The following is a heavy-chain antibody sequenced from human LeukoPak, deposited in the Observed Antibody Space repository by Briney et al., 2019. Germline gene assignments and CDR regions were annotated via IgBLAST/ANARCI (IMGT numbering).Heavy chain of an antibody. D-gene: IGHD3-3*01. CDR3: TAIILVYDFWSGPGAVAFDI. V-gene: IGHV3-15*01. Sequence: GGSLRLSCAASGFTFSNAWMSWVRQAPGKGLEWVGRIKSKTDGGTTDYAAPVKGRFTISRDDSKNTLYLQMNSLKTEDTAVYYCTAIILVYDFWSGPGAVAFDIWGQGTMVTVSS. CDR1: GFTFSNAW. J-gene: IGHJ3*02. CDR2: IKSKTDGGTT.